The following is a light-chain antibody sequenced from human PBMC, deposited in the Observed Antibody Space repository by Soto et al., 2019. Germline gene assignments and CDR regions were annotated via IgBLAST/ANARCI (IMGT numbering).Light chain of an antibody. CDR1: QSVSSY. Sequence: FGASQSVSSYLAWYQQKPGQAPRLLIYDASNRPTGIPARFSGGGSGTFCSLSIRAQQPAEFGVYYCRLLMNSPRPFGLGTRLEIK. J-gene: IGKJ5*01. CDR2: DAS. CDR3: RLLMNSPRP. V-gene: IGKV3-11*01.